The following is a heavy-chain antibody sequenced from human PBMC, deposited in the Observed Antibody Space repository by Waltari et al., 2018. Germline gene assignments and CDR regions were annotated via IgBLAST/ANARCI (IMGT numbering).Heavy chain of an antibody. CDR1: GFTFSSYS. V-gene: IGHV3-48*01. Sequence: EVQLVESVGGLVQPGGSLRLSSAASGFTFSSYSMNWPLQAPGKGLEWVSYISSSSSTIYYADSVKGRFTISRDNAKNSLYLQMNSLRAEDTAVYYCARDTSSSWYYYYYGMDVWGQGTTVTVSS. CDR2: ISSSSSTI. J-gene: IGHJ6*02. CDR3: ARDTSSSWYYYYYGMDV. D-gene: IGHD6-13*01.